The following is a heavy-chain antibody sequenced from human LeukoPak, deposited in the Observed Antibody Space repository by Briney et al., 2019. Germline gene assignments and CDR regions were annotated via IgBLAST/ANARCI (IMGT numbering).Heavy chain of an antibody. CDR3: ARRGHRVPTTTGAFDI. CDR2: IYYSGST. D-gene: IGHD1-14*01. J-gene: IGHJ3*02. CDR1: GGSISSSSYY. V-gene: IGHV4-39*01. Sequence: PSETLSLTCTVSGGSISSSSYYWGWIRQPPGKGLEWIGSIYYSGSTYYNPSLKSRVTISVDTSKNQFSLRLSSVTAADTAVYYCARRGHRVPTTTGAFDIWGQGTMVTVSS.